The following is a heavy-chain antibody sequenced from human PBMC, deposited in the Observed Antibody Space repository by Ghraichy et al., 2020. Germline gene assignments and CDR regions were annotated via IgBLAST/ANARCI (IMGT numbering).Heavy chain of an antibody. Sequence: GGSLRLSCAASGFTFSSYAMSWVRQAPGKGLEWVSAISGSGGSTYYADSVKGRFTISRDNSKNTLYLQMNSLRAEDTAVYYCAKDSPPGRRYSGSWFDPWGQGTLVTVSS. V-gene: IGHV3-23*01. CDR2: ISGSGGST. CDR1: GFTFSSYA. J-gene: IGHJ5*02. D-gene: IGHD1-26*01. CDR3: AKDSPPGRRYSGSWFDP.